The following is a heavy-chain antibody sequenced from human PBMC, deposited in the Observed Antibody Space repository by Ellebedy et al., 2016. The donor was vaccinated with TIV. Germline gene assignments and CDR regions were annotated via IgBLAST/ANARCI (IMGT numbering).Heavy chain of an antibody. CDR3: TTDYKAVVTSIPYY. V-gene: IGHV3-15*01. Sequence: ETLSLTCAASGFTFSNAWMSWVRQAPGKGLEWVGRIKSKTDGGTTDYAAPVKGRFTISRDDSKNTLYLQMNSLKTEDTAVYYCTTDYKAVVTSIPYYWGQGTLVTVSS. CDR2: IKSKTDGGTT. D-gene: IGHD2-21*02. J-gene: IGHJ4*02. CDR1: GFTFSNAW.